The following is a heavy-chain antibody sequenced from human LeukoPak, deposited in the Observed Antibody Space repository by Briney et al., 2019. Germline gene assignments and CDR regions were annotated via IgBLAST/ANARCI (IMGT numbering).Heavy chain of an antibody. CDR3: ARGALGRYCGGDCYSYYFDY. CDR1: GYTFTSYD. Sequence: GASVKVSCKASGYTFTSYDINWVRQATGQGLEWMGWMNPNSGNTGYAQKFQGRVTMTRNTSISTAYMELSSLRSEDTAVYYCARGALGRYCGGDCYSYYFDYWGQGTLVTVSS. CDR2: MNPNSGNT. J-gene: IGHJ4*02. D-gene: IGHD2-21*02. V-gene: IGHV1-8*01.